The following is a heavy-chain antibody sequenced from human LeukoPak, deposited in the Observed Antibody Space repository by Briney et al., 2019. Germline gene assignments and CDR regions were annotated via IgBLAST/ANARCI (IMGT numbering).Heavy chain of an antibody. Sequence: GGSLRLSCAASGLSFSTYWMSWVRQAPGKGLEWVANIKRDGSETYYVDSVKGRFTISRDNAKKSLYLQMNSLRAEDTAVYYCARDRLAAAGNFDYWGQGTLVTVSS. CDR2: IKRDGSET. CDR3: ARDRLAAAGNFDY. CDR1: GLSFSTYW. J-gene: IGHJ4*02. D-gene: IGHD6-13*01. V-gene: IGHV3-7*01.